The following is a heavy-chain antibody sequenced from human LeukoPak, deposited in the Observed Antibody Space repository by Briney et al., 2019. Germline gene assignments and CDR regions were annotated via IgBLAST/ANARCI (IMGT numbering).Heavy chain of an antibody. Sequence: GGSLRLSCAASGFTFSIYAMNWVRQAPGKGLEWISYINTDSSDIHYADSVRGRFTMSRDNAKNSLFLQLNSLRAEDTAVYYCARDSYQPGLINYWGQGTLVTVSS. J-gene: IGHJ4*02. D-gene: IGHD2-2*01. CDR2: INTDSSDI. V-gene: IGHV3-21*05. CDR3: ARDSYQPGLINY. CDR1: GFTFSIYA.